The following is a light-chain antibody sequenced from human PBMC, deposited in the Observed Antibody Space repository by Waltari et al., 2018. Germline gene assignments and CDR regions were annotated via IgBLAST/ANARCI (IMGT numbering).Light chain of an antibody. CDR3: QELNTYPQSLT. J-gene: IGKJ4*01. V-gene: IGKV4-1*01. CDR2: WAS. Sequence: DIVMTQSPDSLAVSLGERATINCKSSQSVLSSSNNKNYLAWYQQKPGQPPKLLIYWASTRESGVPDRFSGSGSGTDFTLTISSLQPEDFATYYCQELNTYPQSLTFGGGTKVEI. CDR1: QSVLSSSNNKNY.